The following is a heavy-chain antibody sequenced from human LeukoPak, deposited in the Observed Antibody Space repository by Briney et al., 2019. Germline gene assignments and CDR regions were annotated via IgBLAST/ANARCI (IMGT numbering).Heavy chain of an antibody. CDR1: GYSFTTYW. CDR2: IYPGDSDT. D-gene: IGHD3-16*02. CDR3: ARHAYDYVWRSYRYQNWFDP. J-gene: IGHJ5*02. Sequence: GESLKISCKGSGYSFTTYWIGWVRQMPGKGLEWMGIIYPGDSDTRYSPSFQGQVTISADKSINTAYLQWSSLKASDTAMYYCARHAYDYVWRSYRYQNWFDPWGQGTLVTVSS. V-gene: IGHV5-51*01.